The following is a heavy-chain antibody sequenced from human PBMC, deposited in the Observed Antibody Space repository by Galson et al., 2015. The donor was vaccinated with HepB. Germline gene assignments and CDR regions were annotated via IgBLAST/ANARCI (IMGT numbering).Heavy chain of an antibody. CDR2: ISGYNGNT. CDR3: ARARYSTSPPDY. J-gene: IGHJ4*02. V-gene: IGHV1-18*01. Sequence: SVKVSCKASANTFSNYGISWLRQAPGQGLEWMGWISGYNGNTDYGQKFQGRVTMTTDTSTTTAYVKVRSLKYDDTAVYYCARARYSTSPPDYWGQGTLVTVSS. D-gene: IGHD6-6*01. CDR1: ANTFSNYG.